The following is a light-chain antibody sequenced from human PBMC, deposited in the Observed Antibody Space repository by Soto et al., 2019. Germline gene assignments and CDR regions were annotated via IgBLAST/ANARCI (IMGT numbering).Light chain of an antibody. Sequence: QSALTQPASVSGSTGQSITISCTGNSSDVGGYNYVSWYQHHPGKAPKLMIYEVSHRPSGVSYRFSGSKSGNTASLTISGLQGEDEADYYCSSYTNTRTLVFGTGTKVTVL. CDR1: SSDVGGYNY. J-gene: IGLJ1*01. CDR3: SSYTNTRTLV. CDR2: EVS. V-gene: IGLV2-14*01.